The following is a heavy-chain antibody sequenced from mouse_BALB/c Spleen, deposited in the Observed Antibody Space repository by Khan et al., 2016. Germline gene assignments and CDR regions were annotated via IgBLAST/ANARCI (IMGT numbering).Heavy chain of an antibody. CDR3: ARGGLRWFDY. J-gene: IGHJ2*01. CDR1: GFTFSSYG. V-gene: IGHV5-6-3*01. CDR2: INSNGGST. D-gene: IGHD1-1*01. Sequence: EVELVASGGGLVQPGGSLKLSCAASGFTFSSYGMSWVRQTPDKRLELVATINSNGGSTYYPDSVKGRFTISRDNAKNTLDLQMSSLKSEDTAMYYCARGGLRWFDYWGQGTTLTVSS.